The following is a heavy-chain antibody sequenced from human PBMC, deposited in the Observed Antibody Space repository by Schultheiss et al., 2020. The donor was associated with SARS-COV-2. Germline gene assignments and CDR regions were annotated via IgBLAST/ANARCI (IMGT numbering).Heavy chain of an antibody. Sequence: GGSLRLSCAASGFTFSSYWMHWVRQAPGKGLVWVSRINSDGSSTSYADSVKGRFTISRDNSKNTLYLQMNSLRAEDTAVYYCARAIYEYYFDSWGQGTLVTVSS. CDR3: ARAIYEYYFDS. J-gene: IGHJ4*02. CDR2: INSDGSST. D-gene: IGHD2-2*02. V-gene: IGHV3-74*01. CDR1: GFTFSSYW.